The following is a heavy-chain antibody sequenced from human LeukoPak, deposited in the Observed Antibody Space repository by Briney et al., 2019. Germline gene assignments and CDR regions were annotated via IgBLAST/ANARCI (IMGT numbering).Heavy chain of an antibody. CDR1: GFTFSSYS. CDR3: ARDYCSGGSCYGNY. Sequence: GGSLRLSCAASGFTFSSYSMNWVRQAPGKGLEWVSSISSSSSYIYYADSVKGRFTISRDNAKNSLFLQMNSLRPEDTAVYYCARDYCSGGSCYGNYWGQGTLVTVSS. D-gene: IGHD2-15*01. J-gene: IGHJ4*02. CDR2: ISSSSSYI. V-gene: IGHV3-21*01.